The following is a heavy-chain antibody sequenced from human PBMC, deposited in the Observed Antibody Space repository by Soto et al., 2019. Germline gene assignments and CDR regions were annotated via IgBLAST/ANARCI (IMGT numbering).Heavy chain of an antibody. CDR3: ARVVPGAEAWFGP. CDR2: ISLYSDGT. Sequence: GASVKVSCKTSGYTFSNYGITWVRHAPGQPLEWLGWISLYSDGTNYAQKFQGRVSMTTDTSTTTAYMELRSLRPDDTAVYYCARVVPGAEAWFGPWGQGTLVTVSS. CDR1: GYTFSNYG. D-gene: IGHD2-2*01. V-gene: IGHV1-18*01. J-gene: IGHJ5*02.